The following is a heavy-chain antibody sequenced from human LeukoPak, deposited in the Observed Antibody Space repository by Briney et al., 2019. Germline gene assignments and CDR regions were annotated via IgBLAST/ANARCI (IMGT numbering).Heavy chain of an antibody. Sequence: GGSLRLSCAASGFTFSSYAMHWVRQAPGKGLEWVAVISYDGSNKYYADSVKGRFTISRDNSKNTLYLQMNSLRAEDTAVYYCARGGEGYSSSWSKDYWGQGTLVTVSS. CDR2: ISYDGSNK. CDR3: ARGGEGYSSSWSKDY. J-gene: IGHJ4*02. D-gene: IGHD6-13*01. V-gene: IGHV3-30-3*01. CDR1: GFTFSSYA.